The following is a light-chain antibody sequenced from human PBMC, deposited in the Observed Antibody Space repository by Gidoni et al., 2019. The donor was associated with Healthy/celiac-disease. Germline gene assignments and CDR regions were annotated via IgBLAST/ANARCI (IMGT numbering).Light chain of an antibody. Sequence: QSALTQPASVSGSPGQSITISCTGTSRDVGGYNSVSWYQQYPGKALKLMISDVSNRPSGVSNRFSGSKSGNTASLTISGLQAEDEADYYCSSYTSSTTLYVFGTGTKVTVL. V-gene: IGLV2-14*01. CDR3: SSYTSSTTLYV. CDR2: DVS. J-gene: IGLJ1*01. CDR1: SRDVGGYNS.